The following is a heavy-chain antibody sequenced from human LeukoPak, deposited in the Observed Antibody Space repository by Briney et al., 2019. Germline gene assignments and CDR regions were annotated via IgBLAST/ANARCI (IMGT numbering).Heavy chain of an antibody. D-gene: IGHD3-10*01. CDR1: GGSISSSSYY. Sequence: SETLSLTCTVSGGSISSSSYYWGWIRQPPGKGLEWIGSISYSGSTYYNPSLKSRVTISVDTSKNQFSLKLSSVTAADTAVYYCARSYYGSGSWDIVDVWGRGTTVTVSS. CDR3: ARSYYGSGSWDIVDV. J-gene: IGHJ6*02. V-gene: IGHV4-39*07. CDR2: ISYSGST.